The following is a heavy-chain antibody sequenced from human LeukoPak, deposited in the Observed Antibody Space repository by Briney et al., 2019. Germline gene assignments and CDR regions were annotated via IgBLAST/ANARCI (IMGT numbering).Heavy chain of an antibody. CDR3: ASIKRLAPYNWFDP. D-gene: IGHD6-25*01. CDR2: INHSGST. V-gene: IGHV4-34*01. CDR1: GGSFSGYY. J-gene: IGHJ5*02. Sequence: PSETLSLTCAVYGGSFSGYYWSWIRQPPGKGLEWIGEINHSGSTNYNPSLKSRVTISVDTSKNQFSLKLSSVTAADTAVYYCASIKRLAPYNWFDPWGQGTLVTVSS.